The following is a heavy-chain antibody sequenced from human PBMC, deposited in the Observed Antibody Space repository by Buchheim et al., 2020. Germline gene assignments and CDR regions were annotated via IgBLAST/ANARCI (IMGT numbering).Heavy chain of an antibody. Sequence: EVQLVQSGAEVKKPGESLRISCKGSGYSFTSYWIGWVRQMPGKGLEWMGRIDPSDSYTNYSPSFQGHVTISADKSISTAYLQWSSLKASDTAMYYCARRAPLAAAGTYYYYGMDVWGQGTT. D-gene: IGHD6-13*01. V-gene: IGHV5-10-1*03. CDR3: ARRAPLAAAGTYYYYGMDV. J-gene: IGHJ6*02. CDR2: IDPSDSYT. CDR1: GYSFTSYW.